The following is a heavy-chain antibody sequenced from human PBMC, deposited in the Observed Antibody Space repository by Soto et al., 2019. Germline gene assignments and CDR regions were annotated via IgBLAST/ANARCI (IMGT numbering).Heavy chain of an antibody. CDR2: IHYSGST. J-gene: IGHJ4*02. D-gene: IGHD2-15*01. CDR1: GDSISITSYY. Sequence: QLQLQESGPGLVKPSETLSLTCTVSGDSISITSYYWGWVRQPPGKGLEWIGSIHYSGSTHYNPSLQSRVTIAGDAPKKQFSLKLRSVTAADTAVYYCASTKDETLYFDYWGQGTLVTVSS. V-gene: IGHV4-39*01. CDR3: ASTKDETLYFDY.